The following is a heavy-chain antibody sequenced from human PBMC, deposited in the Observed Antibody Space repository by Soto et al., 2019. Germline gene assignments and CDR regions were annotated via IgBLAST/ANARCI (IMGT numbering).Heavy chain of an antibody. J-gene: IGHJ4*02. CDR2: ISNDGSNK. CDR3: AKDWETGGSGVDY. D-gene: IGHD3-10*01. Sequence: GGSLRLSCAASGFPFSIYGMHWVRQSPGKGLEWVAVISNDGSNKYYADSVKGRFTISRDNSKNTLYLQMNSLRAEETAVYYCAKDWETGGSGVDYWGQGTRVTFSS. CDR1: GFPFSIYG. V-gene: IGHV3-30*18.